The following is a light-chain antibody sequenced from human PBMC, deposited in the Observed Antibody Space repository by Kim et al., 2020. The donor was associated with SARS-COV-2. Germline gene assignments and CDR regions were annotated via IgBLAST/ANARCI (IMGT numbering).Light chain of an antibody. J-gene: IGLJ3*02. Sequence: QSALTQPPSVSGSPGQSVTIFCTGTRADIGDYNRVSWYQQSPGTAPKLILYEVTNRPSGVPDRFSGSKSGNTASLTIAGLQAEDEADYYCSSYASDSISVVGGGTKVTVL. CDR3: SSYASDSISV. CDR1: RADIGDYNR. CDR2: EVT. V-gene: IGLV2-18*02.